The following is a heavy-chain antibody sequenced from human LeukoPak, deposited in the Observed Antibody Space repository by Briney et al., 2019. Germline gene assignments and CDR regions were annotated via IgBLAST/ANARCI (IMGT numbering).Heavy chain of an antibody. Sequence: GGSLRLSCAASGFTVSSNYMSWVRQAPGKGLEWVSAISGSGGSTYYADSVKGRFTISRDNSKNTLYLQMNSLRAEDTAVYYCAASGVGAFDIWGQGTMVTVSP. CDR1: GFTVSSNY. J-gene: IGHJ3*02. CDR3: AASGVGAFDI. CDR2: ISGSGGST. D-gene: IGHD7-27*01. V-gene: IGHV3-23*01.